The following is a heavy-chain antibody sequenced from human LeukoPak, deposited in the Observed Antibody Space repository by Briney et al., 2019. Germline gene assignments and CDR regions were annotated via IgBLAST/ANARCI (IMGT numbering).Heavy chain of an antibody. CDR2: IYYSGST. V-gene: IGHV4-59*01. CDR1: GGSISSYY. CDR3: ARALTGYCSSTSCLNWFDP. J-gene: IGHJ5*02. D-gene: IGHD2-2*01. Sequence: SETLSLTCTVSGGSISSYYWSWIRQSPGKGLEWIGYIYYSGSTNYNPSLKSRVTISVDTSKNQFSLKLSSVTAADTAVYYCARALTGYCSSTSCLNWFDPWGQGTLVTVSS.